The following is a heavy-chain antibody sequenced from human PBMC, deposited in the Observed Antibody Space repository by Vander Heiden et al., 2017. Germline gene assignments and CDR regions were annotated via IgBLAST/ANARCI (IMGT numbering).Heavy chain of an antibody. V-gene: IGHV4-34*01. D-gene: IGHD1-26*01. CDR2: ISHRGTT. CDR1: GGSFRAYY. J-gene: IGHJ4*02. Sequence: QVQLQQCGARLLKPSETLSLNCAVYGGSFRAYYGSWIRQPPGKGLEWIGVISHRGTTNYNPSLKSPVTISIDTSKNQFSLKLNSVTAADTAVYYCAKNQTAVGPTPGRGYYFDYWGQGTLVTVSS. CDR3: AKNQTAVGPTPGRGYYFDY.